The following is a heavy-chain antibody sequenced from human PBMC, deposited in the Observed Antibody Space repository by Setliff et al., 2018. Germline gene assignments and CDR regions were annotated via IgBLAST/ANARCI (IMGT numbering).Heavy chain of an antibody. CDR2: IYYRGDT. CDR3: ARATSGWYSAYYYYMDV. Sequence: PSETLSLTCTVSGGSISSGVYYWAWIRQPPGKGLEWIGRIYYRGDTYYNASLKSRVTISLDTSKNQFSLNLTSVTAADTAVYYCARATSGWYSAYYYYMDVWGKGTTVTVSS. D-gene: IGHD6-19*01. V-gene: IGHV4-39*07. CDR1: GGSISSGVYY. J-gene: IGHJ6*03.